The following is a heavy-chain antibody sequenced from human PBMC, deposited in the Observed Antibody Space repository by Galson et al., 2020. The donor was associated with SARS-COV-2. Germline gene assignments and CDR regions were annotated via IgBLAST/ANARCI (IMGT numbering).Heavy chain of an antibody. CDR2: IYYSGST. D-gene: IGHD3-16*01. CDR1: GGSISSSSYY. V-gene: IGHV4-39*01. CDR3: ARQAAMITFGGVMPGYFDY. J-gene: IGHJ4*02. Sequence: SETLSLTCTVSGGSISSSSYYWGWIRQPPGKGLEWIGSIYYSGSTYSNPSLKSRVTISVDTSKNQFSLKLSSVTAADTAVYYCARQAAMITFGGVMPGYFDYWGQGTLVTVSS.